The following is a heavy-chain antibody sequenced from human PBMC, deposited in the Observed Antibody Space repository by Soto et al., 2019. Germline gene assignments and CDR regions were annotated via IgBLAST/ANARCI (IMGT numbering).Heavy chain of an antibody. D-gene: IGHD4-17*01. CDR2: IWYDGTQK. V-gene: IGHV3-33*01. Sequence: GGSLRLSCEASGFTFNTYSMHWVRQPPGKGLEWLAAIWYDGTQKYYADSVKGRFIISRDNSKKTLYLEMNSLRAEDTAVYYCARAGGTTVTGLWHFDSLGQGTLVTV. CDR3: ARAGGTTVTGLWHFDS. J-gene: IGHJ4*02. CDR1: GFTFNTYS.